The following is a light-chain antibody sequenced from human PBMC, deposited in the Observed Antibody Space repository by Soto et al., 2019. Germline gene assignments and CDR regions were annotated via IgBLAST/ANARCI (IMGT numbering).Light chain of an antibody. CDR2: EAN. CDR3: SSYAGYSTSVV. Sequence: QSALTQPASVSGSPGQSITISCTGTSSDVGSYNLVSWYQQHPGKAPKLMIYEANKRPSGVSDRFSGSKSGNTASLTSSGLRAEDEAEYYCSSYAGYSTSVVFGGGTKLTVL. CDR1: SSDVGSYNL. J-gene: IGLJ2*01. V-gene: IGLV2-23*01.